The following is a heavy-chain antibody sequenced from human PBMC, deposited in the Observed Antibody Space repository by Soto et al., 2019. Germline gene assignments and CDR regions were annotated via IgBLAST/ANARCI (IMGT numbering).Heavy chain of an antibody. CDR2: IIPIFGTA. Sequence: QVQLVQSGAEVTKPGSSVKVSCKTSGGTFSSYAISWVRQAPGQGLEWMGGIIPIFGTANYAQKSQGRVTITADESTSTAYMELSSLRSEDTAVYYCAIEFPTTVVFDLWGRGTPVTVSS. CDR3: AIEFPTTVVFDL. V-gene: IGHV1-69*01. D-gene: IGHD4-17*01. CDR1: GGTFSSYA. J-gene: IGHJ2*01.